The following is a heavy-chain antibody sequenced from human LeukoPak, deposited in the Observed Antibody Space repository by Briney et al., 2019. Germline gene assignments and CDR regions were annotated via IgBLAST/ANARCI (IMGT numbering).Heavy chain of an antibody. CDR1: GFTFSSYS. V-gene: IGHV3-21*01. J-gene: IGHJ3*02. CDR3: AGYYYDSSGYYAFDI. Sequence: GGSLRLSCAASGFTFSSYSMNWVRQAPGKGLEWVSSISSSSSYIYYADSVKGRFTISRDNGKNSLYLQMNSLRAEDTAVYYCAGYYYDSSGYYAFDIWGQGTMVTVSS. CDR2: ISSSSSYI. D-gene: IGHD3-22*01.